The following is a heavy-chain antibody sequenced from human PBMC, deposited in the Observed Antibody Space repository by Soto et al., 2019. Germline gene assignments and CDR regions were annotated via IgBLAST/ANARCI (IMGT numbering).Heavy chain of an antibody. CDR1: GFSLNTNAVG. Sequence: QITLKESGPTLVKPTQTLTLTCTFSGFSLNTNAVGVGWIRQPPGKALEWLALLYWDDDKRYSPSLKSRLTNTPDPSKNQVGLTMTNMDPVETTTFYCAHRRGRENKCENFYSWGQGTLVTVSS. J-gene: IGHJ4*02. D-gene: IGHD3-10*01. V-gene: IGHV2-5*02. CDR3: AHRRGRENKCENFYS. CDR2: LYWDDDK.